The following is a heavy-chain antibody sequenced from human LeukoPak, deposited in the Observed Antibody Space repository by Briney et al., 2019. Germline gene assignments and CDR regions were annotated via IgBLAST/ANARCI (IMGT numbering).Heavy chain of an antibody. CDR1: GYTFYNYA. Sequence: ASVKVSCKASGYTFYNYAIHWLRQAPGQGLEWMGWINTRTGDTEYSQKFQGRVSITKDTPESTAYIELRSLRSEDMAVYYCARDSGRGWYEFQWGQGTLVTVSS. J-gene: IGHJ4*02. D-gene: IGHD6-19*01. CDR2: INTRTGDT. V-gene: IGHV1-3*03. CDR3: ARDSGRGWYEFQ.